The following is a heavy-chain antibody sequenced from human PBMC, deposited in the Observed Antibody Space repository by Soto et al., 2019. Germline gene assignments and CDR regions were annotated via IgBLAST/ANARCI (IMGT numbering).Heavy chain of an antibody. Sequence: QVQLVQSGAEVKKPGASVKVSCKASGYTFTSYGISWVRQAPGQGLEWMGWISAYNGNTNYAQKLQGRVTMTTDTSTSTAYMELRSLRSDDTAVYYCARATGYSYGYTPYYYYYGMDVWGQGTTVTVSS. CDR2: ISAYNGNT. V-gene: IGHV1-18*01. J-gene: IGHJ6*02. CDR3: ARATGYSYGYTPYYYYYGMDV. CDR1: GYTFTSYG. D-gene: IGHD5-18*01.